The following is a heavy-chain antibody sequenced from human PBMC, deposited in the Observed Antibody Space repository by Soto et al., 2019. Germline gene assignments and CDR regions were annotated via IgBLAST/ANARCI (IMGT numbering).Heavy chain of an antibody. D-gene: IGHD3-22*01. J-gene: IGHJ2*01. V-gene: IGHV3-23*01. CDR3: SKGGDYYDIYDHWYFDP. CDR2: ITGSGGST. Sequence: EVQLLESGGGLVQPGGSLRLSCAASGFTFSSYAMTWVRQAPGEGLEWVSAITGSGGSTNYVDSVKGRFTISRDNSKNTLYLQINSLRAVDTAVYYCSKGGDYYDIYDHWYFDPWGRGTRVTVSS. CDR1: GFTFSSYA.